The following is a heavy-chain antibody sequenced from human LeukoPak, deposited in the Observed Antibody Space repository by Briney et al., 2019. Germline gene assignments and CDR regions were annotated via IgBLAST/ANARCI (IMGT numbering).Heavy chain of an antibody. D-gene: IGHD6-19*01. J-gene: IGHJ4*02. V-gene: IGHV3-74*01. CDR2: INSDGRST. CDR1: GVTFSSYW. CDR3: ARGGSISSGWYVGDY. Sequence: GGSLRLSCAASGVTFSSYWMHWVRQAPGKGLVWVSRINSDGRSTSYADSVKGGFTISRDNAKNTLYLQMNSLRAEDTAVYYCARGGSISSGWYVGDYWGQGTLVTVSS.